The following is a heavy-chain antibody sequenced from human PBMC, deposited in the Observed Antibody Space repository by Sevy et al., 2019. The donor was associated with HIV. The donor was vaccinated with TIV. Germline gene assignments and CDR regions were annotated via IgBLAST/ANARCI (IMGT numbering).Heavy chain of an antibody. Sequence: GESLKISCAASGFPFSNYAMTWLRQAPGKGLEWVSITSKDGGSTYYADSVKGRFIISRDNSKNTLYLQMSSLRAEDTAVYYCAKDIRVALVVPSPGYGMDVWGHGTSVTVSS. J-gene: IGHJ6*02. V-gene: IGHV3-23*01. CDR2: TSKDGGST. CDR1: GFPFSNYA. CDR3: AKDIRVALVVPSPGYGMDV. D-gene: IGHD2-15*01.